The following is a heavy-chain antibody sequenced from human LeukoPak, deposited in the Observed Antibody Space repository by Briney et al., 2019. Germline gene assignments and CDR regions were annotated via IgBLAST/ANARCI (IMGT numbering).Heavy chain of an antibody. D-gene: IGHD3-10*01. V-gene: IGHV1-2*02. CDR1: GYTFTGYY. CDR2: INPNSGGT. J-gene: IGHJ4*02. Sequence: GASVKVSCKASGYTFTGYYMHWVRQAPGQGLEWMGWINPNSGGTNYAQKFQGRVTMTRDTSISTAYMELSRLRSDDTAVYYCARAQWFGEFPFDYWGQGTLVTVSS. CDR3: ARAQWFGEFPFDY.